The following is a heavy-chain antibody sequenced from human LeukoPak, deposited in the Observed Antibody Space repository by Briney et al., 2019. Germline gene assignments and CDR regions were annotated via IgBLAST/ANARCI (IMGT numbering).Heavy chain of an antibody. Sequence: ASVKVSCKASGYTFTSYGISWVRQAPGQGLEWMGWINTNTGNPTYAQGFTGRFVFSLDTSVSTAYLQISSLKAEDTAVYYCARDWGAVAGHRAFDIWGQGTMVTVSS. CDR3: ARDWGAVAGHRAFDI. V-gene: IGHV7-4-1*02. CDR1: GYTFTSYG. D-gene: IGHD6-19*01. J-gene: IGHJ3*02. CDR2: INTNTGNP.